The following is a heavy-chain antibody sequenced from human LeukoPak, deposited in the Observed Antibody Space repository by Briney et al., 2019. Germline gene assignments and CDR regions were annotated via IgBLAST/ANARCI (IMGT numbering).Heavy chain of an antibody. CDR1: GGTFSSYA. V-gene: IGHV1-46*01. Sequence: GASVKVSCKASGGTFSSYAISWVRQAPGQGLEWMGLINPNGTATRYAQKFRGRVTMTRDLSTSTDYMELSSLRSDDTAVYYCARSPDILTGENFDYWGQGTLVTVSS. CDR3: ARSPDILTGENFDY. D-gene: IGHD3-9*01. J-gene: IGHJ4*02. CDR2: INPNGTAT.